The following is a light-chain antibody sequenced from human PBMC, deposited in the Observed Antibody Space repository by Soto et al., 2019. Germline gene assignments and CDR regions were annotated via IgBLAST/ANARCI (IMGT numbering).Light chain of an antibody. J-gene: IGLJ2*01. V-gene: IGLV2-8*01. Sequence: QSALTQPPSASGSPGQSVTISCTGTSSDVGAFNFVSWYQQAPGKAPKLVIYEVTKLSSGVPDRFSGSKSGDTASLTVSGLQPEDEGHYFCSSYAGSNKGILFGGGTQLTVL. CDR2: EVT. CDR1: SSDVGAFNF. CDR3: SSYAGSNKGIL.